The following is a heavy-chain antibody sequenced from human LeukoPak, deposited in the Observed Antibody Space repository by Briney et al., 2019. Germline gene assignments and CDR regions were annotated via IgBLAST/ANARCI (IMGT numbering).Heavy chain of an antibody. Sequence: SVKVSCKASGGTFSSYAISWLRQAPGQGLEWMGRIIPIFGTANYAQKFQGRVTITTDESTSTAYMELSSLRSEDTAVYYCARDYGSGYPFDYWGQGTLVTVSS. J-gene: IGHJ4*02. CDR1: GGTFSSYA. V-gene: IGHV1-69*05. CDR3: ARDYGSGYPFDY. D-gene: IGHD3-22*01. CDR2: IIPIFGTA.